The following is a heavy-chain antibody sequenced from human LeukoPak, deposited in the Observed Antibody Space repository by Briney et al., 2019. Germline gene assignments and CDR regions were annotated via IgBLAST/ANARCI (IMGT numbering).Heavy chain of an antibody. D-gene: IGHD4-17*01. CDR1: GGSISNYY. J-gene: IGHJ5*02. CDR2: VYVSGST. CDR3: ARDGYYGHYVSS. V-gene: IGHV4-4*07. Sequence: SETLSLTCSVSGGSISNYYWSWIRQPAGKGLEWIGRVYVSGSTNYNPSLKSRVTMSVDTSKNQFSLNLRSVTAADTAVYYCARDGYYGHYVSSWGQGSLVTVSS.